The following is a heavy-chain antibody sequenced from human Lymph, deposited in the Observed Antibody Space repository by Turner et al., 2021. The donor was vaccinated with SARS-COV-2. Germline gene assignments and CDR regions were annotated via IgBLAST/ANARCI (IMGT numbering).Heavy chain of an antibody. J-gene: IGHJ6*02. CDR2: ISYDGLKK. D-gene: IGHD6-6*01. Sequence: QVQLVESGVVVVQPVRSLRLSCSSSGFTFSSYAMYWVRQAQGKGLEWVAVISYDGLKKYYADSVKGRLTISRDNSKNTLYLQMNSLRAEDTAVYYCARDFEQLVQFDYYGMDVWGQGTTVTVSS. CDR1: GFTFSSYA. CDR3: ARDFEQLVQFDYYGMDV. V-gene: IGHV3-30-3*01.